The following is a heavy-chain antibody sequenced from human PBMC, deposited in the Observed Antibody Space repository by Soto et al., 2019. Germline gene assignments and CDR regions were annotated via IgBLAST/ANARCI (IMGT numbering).Heavy chain of an antibody. Sequence: LRLSCAASRFTFSGYSMTWVRQAPGKGLEWVSAISGSGISTYYADSVKGRFTISRDNSKNMLYLQMNSLRAEDTAVYHCAKDVGDSSGYYGNAFDIWGQGTMVTVSS. D-gene: IGHD3-22*01. J-gene: IGHJ3*02. V-gene: IGHV3-23*01. CDR2: ISGSGIST. CDR3: AKDVGDSSGYYGNAFDI. CDR1: RFTFSGYS.